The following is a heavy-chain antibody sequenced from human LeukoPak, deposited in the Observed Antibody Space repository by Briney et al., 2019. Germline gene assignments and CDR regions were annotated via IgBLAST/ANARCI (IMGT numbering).Heavy chain of an antibody. D-gene: IGHD1-14*01. V-gene: IGHV1-58*02. Sequence: GASVKVSCKASGFTFTSSAMQWVRQARGQRLEWIGWIVVGSGNTNYAQKFQERVTITRDMSTSTAYMELSSLRSEDTAVYYCAAVSNPDYYYMDVWGKGTTATVSS. J-gene: IGHJ6*03. CDR3: AAVSNPDYYYMDV. CDR1: GFTFTSSA. CDR2: IVVGSGNT.